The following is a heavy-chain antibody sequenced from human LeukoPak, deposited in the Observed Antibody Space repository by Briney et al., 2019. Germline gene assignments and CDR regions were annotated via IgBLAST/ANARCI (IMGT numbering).Heavy chain of an antibody. CDR1: DGFFSSSSYY. CDR3: AKDRGIVSPAARGFDP. V-gene: IGHV4-39*06. J-gene: IGHJ5*02. Sequence: SETLSLTCIVSDGFFSSSSYYWGWIRQPPGKGLEWIGSIYYRGSTYYNPSLKSRVTISVDTSKNQLPLKLRSVTAADTAVYYCAKDRGIVSPAARGFDPWGQGALVTVSS. CDR2: IYYRGST. D-gene: IGHD1-26*01.